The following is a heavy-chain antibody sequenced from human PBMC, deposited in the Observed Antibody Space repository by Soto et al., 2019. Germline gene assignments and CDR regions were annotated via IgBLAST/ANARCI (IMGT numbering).Heavy chain of an antibody. J-gene: IGHJ4*02. D-gene: IGHD6-19*01. V-gene: IGHV4-39*01. CDR1: GGSISSSSYY. CDR3: ARTYSSALTHFDY. Sequence: SETLSLTCTVSGGSISSSSYYWGWIRQPPGKGLEWIGSIYYSGSTYYNPSLKSRVTISVDTSKNQFSLKLSSVTAADTAVYYCARTYSSALTHFDYWGQGTLSPSPQ. CDR2: IYYSGST.